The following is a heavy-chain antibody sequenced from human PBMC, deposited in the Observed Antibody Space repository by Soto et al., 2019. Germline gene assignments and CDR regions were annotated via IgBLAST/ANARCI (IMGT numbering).Heavy chain of an antibody. Sequence: GGSLRLSCVASGFSFSDYNMNWVRQAPGKGLEWVSYITDSSDTVHYADSVRGRFTISRDNAESSLYLQMNSLRDEDTAVYFCARDFGHGYYLDYWGRGTLVTVSS. CDR1: GFSFSDYN. CDR2: ITDSSDTV. J-gene: IGHJ4*02. V-gene: IGHV3-48*02. CDR3: ARDFGHGYYLDY. D-gene: IGHD3-3*01.